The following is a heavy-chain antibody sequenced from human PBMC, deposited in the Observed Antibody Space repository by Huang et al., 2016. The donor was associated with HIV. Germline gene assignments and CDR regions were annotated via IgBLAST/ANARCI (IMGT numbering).Heavy chain of an antibody. CDR2: VKDGGDI. D-gene: IGHD3-10*01. V-gene: IGHV4-34*01. CDR3: ARRFRVAATRKWFDP. CDR1: GESLGTYY. J-gene: IGHJ5*02. Sequence: QVQLQQWGAGLLKPSETLALTCAVYGESLGTYYWAWIRRPPGKGLQWIGEVKDGGDINDNPSLESRVTSSVDTSRNQVSLTLTSMTAADTATYYCARRFRVAATRKWFDPWGQGTLVIVSS.